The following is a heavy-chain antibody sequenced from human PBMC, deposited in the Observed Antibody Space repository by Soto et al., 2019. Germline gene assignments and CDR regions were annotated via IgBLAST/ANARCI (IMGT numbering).Heavy chain of an antibody. CDR3: VRDGTKTLRDWFDP. V-gene: IGHV4-4*07. CDR1: GASISGFY. D-gene: IGHD1-1*01. J-gene: IGHJ5*02. Sequence: KTSETLSLTCTVSGASISGFYWSWIRKSAGKGLEWIGRIYATGTTDYNPSLKSRVMMSVDASKKQFSLKLRSVTAADTAVYYCVRDGTKTLRDWFDPWGQGISVTVSS. CDR2: IYATGTT.